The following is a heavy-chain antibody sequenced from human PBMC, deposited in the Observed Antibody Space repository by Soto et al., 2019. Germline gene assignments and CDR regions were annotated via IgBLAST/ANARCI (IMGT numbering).Heavy chain of an antibody. Sequence: QVQLQESGPGLVNPSQTLSLTCTFSGGSISSGGYYWTWIRQHPGKGLEWIGYIYYSGSPYYNPCLKSRVTISVDTYKNQFSLTLSYVTAADTAVYYCARSVFPWGQGTLVTVSS. V-gene: IGHV4-31*03. CDR1: GGSISSGGYY. CDR2: IYYSGSP. CDR3: ARSVFP. J-gene: IGHJ5*02.